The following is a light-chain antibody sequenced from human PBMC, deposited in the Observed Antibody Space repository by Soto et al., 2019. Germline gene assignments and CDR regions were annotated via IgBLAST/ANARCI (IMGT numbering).Light chain of an antibody. V-gene: IGKV1-27*01. J-gene: IGKJ2*01. CDR1: QGIFNY. Sequence: DIQMTQSPSSLSACVGDRVTITCRASQGIFNYLAWYQQKPGKVPKLLIFAASTLKSGVPSRFSGSGSGTEFTLTISSLQPEDVATYYCQKYGSVPYTFGQGTKLEI. CDR2: AAS. CDR3: QKYGSVPYT.